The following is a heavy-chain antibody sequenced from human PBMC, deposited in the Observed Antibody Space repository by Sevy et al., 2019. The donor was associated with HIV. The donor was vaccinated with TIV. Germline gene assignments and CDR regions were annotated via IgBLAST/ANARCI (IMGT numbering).Heavy chain of an antibody. Sequence: GGSLRLSCAASGFSFNGYAMHWVRQAPGKGLEWLAVISYDGSVKYYTESVKGRFTISRDNTKNKLFLQLNSLRPEDTAVYYCVREGRNYEYVWGTYHSGFRAQGTLVTVSS. CDR2: ISYDGSVK. V-gene: IGHV3-30*04. J-gene: IGHJ4*02. CDR3: VREGRNYEYVWGTYHSGF. CDR1: GFSFNGYA. D-gene: IGHD3-16*02.